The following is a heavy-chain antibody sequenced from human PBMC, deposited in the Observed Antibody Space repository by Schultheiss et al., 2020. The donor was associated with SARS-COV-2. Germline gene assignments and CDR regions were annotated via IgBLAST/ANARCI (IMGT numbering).Heavy chain of an antibody. CDR1: GFTFSDYY. D-gene: IGHD3-22*01. CDR3: ARVDSSDYEDAFDI. V-gene: IGHV3-11*06. CDR2: ISSSSSYT. Sequence: GGSLRLSCAASGFTFSDYYMSWIRQAPGKGLEWVSYISSSSSYTNYGDSVKGRFTISRDNTKNSLHLQMNSLRAEDTAVYYCARVDSSDYEDAFDIWGQGTMVTVSS. J-gene: IGHJ3*02.